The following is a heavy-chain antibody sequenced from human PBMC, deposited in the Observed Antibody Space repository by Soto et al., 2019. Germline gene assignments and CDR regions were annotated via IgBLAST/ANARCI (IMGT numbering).Heavy chain of an antibody. Sequence: SETLSVKGALSAYSNSSGYYWAWIRQPPGNGLEWIGSIHHRGSTDHKPSLKSRDTIPVDTSKNQVTLKLSSVTAAHTPVSYCARDEARGWNYARRYYYYYCMEVWDQETTVAVSS. CDR1: AYSNSSGYY. V-gene: IGHV4-38-2*02. CDR3: ARDEARGWNYARRYYYYYCMEV. D-gene: IGHD1-7*01. J-gene: IGHJ6*02. CDR2: IHHRGST.